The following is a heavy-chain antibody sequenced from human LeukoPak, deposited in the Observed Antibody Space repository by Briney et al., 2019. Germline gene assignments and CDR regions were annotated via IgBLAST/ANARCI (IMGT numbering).Heavy chain of an antibody. Sequence: PSETLSLTCSVSGGSFSNYYWSWLRQPPGKGLEWLGYVYYTGSTNYNPSLKSRVTMFEDKSKNQFSLRLYSVTVADTAVYYCARHFAYSSSSYFDYWGQGSLVTVSS. CDR2: VYYTGST. J-gene: IGHJ4*02. CDR3: ARHFAYSSSSYFDY. V-gene: IGHV4-59*08. D-gene: IGHD6-6*01. CDR1: GGSFSNYY.